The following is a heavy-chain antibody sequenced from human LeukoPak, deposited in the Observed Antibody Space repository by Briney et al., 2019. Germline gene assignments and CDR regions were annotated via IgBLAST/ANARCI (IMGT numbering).Heavy chain of an antibody. CDR3: ARQAHYDFWSGYFNDAFDI. CDR2: IYPGDSDT. D-gene: IGHD3-3*01. Sequence: GESLKISCKGSGYSFTSYWIGWVRQMPGKGLEWMGIIYPGDSDTRYSPSFQGQVTISADKSISTAYLQWSSLKASDTAMYYCARQAHYDFWSGYFNDAFDIWGQGTMVTVSS. J-gene: IGHJ3*02. V-gene: IGHV5-51*01. CDR1: GYSFTSYW.